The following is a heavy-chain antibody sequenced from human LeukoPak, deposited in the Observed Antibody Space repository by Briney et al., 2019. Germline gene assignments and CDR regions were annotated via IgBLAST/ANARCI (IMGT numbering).Heavy chain of an antibody. V-gene: IGHV3-33*03. CDR1: GFTFSSYG. D-gene: IGHD4-17*01. CDR3: ASCRLNDYGDYDAFDY. Sequence: PGGSLRLSCAASGFTFSSYGMHWVRQAPGKGLEWVADISYDGSNKYYADSVKGRFTISRDNSKNTLYLQMNSLRAEDTAVYYCASCRLNDYGDYDAFDYWGQGTLVTVSS. CDR2: ISYDGSNK. J-gene: IGHJ4*02.